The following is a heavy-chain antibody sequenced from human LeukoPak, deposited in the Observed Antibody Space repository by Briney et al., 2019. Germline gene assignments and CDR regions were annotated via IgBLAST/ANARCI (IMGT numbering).Heavy chain of an antibody. J-gene: IGHJ3*02. Sequence: TGGSLRLSCAASGITVSSNYMSWVRQAPGKGLEWVSSTYSGGSTYYADSVKGRFTISRDSSKNTLYLQMSSLRAEDTAVYYCARGHNWNDRGAFDIWGQGTMVTVSS. CDR3: ARGHNWNDRGAFDI. CDR1: GITVSSNY. D-gene: IGHD1-1*01. CDR2: TYSGGST. V-gene: IGHV3-53*01.